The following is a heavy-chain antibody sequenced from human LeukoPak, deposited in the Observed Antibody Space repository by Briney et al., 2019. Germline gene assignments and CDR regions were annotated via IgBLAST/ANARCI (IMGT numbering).Heavy chain of an antibody. CDR2: ISSSGDST. J-gene: IGHJ4*02. CDR3: AKDDGNNAKLLLDY. D-gene: IGHD2/OR15-2a*01. Sequence: GGSLRLACAVSGFTFSNYGMSWVRQAPGKGLEWVSVISSSGDSTYYADSVKGRFTISRDNSKNTLYLQMNGLRAEDTAIYYCAKDDGNNAKLLLDYWGQGTLDTVSS. V-gene: IGHV3-23*01. CDR1: GFTFSNYG.